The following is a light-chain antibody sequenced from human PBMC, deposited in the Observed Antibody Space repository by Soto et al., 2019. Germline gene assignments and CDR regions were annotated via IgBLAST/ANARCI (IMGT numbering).Light chain of an antibody. CDR1: QSISSY. Sequence: DIQMTQSPSSLSASVGDRVTITCRASQSISSYLNWYQQKPGKAPKLLIYAASSLQSGVPSRFSGGGSGTDFTLTISSLQPEDFATYYCQQSYSTLGTFGQGTKLEIK. CDR3: QQSYSTLGT. CDR2: AAS. J-gene: IGKJ2*01. V-gene: IGKV1-39*01.